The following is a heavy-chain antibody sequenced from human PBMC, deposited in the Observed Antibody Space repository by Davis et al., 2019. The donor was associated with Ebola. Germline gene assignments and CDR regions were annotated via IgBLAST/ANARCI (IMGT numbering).Heavy chain of an antibody. D-gene: IGHD6-6*01. Sequence: GESLKISCAASGFTFSSYSMNWVRQAPVKGLEWVSYISRSSSTIYYADSVKGRFTISRDNAKNSLYLQMNSLRDEDTAVYYCARVPLYSSSSAFDYWGQGTLVTVSS. CDR1: GFTFSSYS. CDR3: ARVPLYSSSSAFDY. J-gene: IGHJ4*02. V-gene: IGHV3-48*02. CDR2: ISRSSSTI.